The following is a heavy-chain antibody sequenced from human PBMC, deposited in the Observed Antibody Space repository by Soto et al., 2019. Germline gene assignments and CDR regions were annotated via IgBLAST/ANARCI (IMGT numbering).Heavy chain of an antibody. J-gene: IGHJ4*02. CDR3: ARDLGIVATITLDY. CDR2: ISSSGSTI. Sequence: GGSLRLSCAASGFTFSTYSMNWVRLAPEKGLEWVSYISSSGSTIYYADSVKGRFTISRDNAKNSLYLRMNSLRAEDTAVYYCARDLGIVATITLDYWGQGTLVTVSS. CDR1: GFTFSTYS. V-gene: IGHV3-48*01. D-gene: IGHD5-12*01.